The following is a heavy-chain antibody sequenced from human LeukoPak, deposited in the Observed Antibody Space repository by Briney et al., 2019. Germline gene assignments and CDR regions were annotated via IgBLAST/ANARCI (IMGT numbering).Heavy chain of an antibody. D-gene: IGHD2-15*01. Sequence: SETLSLTCTVSGGSISSGSYYWSWIRQPAGKGLEWIGRIYTSGSTNYNPSLKSRVTISVDTSKNQFSLKLSSVTAADTAVYYCARGWRWFDPWGQGTLVTVSS. J-gene: IGHJ5*02. CDR3: ARGWRWFDP. CDR2: IYTSGST. V-gene: IGHV4-61*02. CDR1: GGSISSGSYY.